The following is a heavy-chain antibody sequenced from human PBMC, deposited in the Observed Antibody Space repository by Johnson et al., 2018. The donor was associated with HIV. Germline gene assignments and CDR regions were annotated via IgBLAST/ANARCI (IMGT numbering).Heavy chain of an antibody. V-gene: IGHV3-7*05. CDR2: IKQDGSEK. Sequence: EVQLVESGGGLVQPGGSLRLSCAASGFTFSSYWMSWVRQAPGKGLEWVANIKQDGSEKYYVDSVKGRFTISRDNAKNSLYLQMNSLRAEDTAVYYCAKGGMVGGSGGADAFDIWGQGTMVTVSS. CDR1: GFTFSSYW. D-gene: IGHD3-10*01. J-gene: IGHJ3*02. CDR3: AKGGMVGGSGGADAFDI.